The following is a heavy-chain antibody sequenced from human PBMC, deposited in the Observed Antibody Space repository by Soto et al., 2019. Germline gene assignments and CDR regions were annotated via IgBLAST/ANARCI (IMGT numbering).Heavy chain of an antibody. CDR2: IKTKIDGETT. D-gene: IGHD3-3*01. CDR1: GFTFSNAL. J-gene: IGHJ6*02. CDR3: TTLTIFPPVGMDV. V-gene: IGHV3-15*01. Sequence: GGSLRLSCAASGFTFSNALMSWVRQAPGKGLEWVGRIKTKIDGETTDYAAPVKGRFTSSRDDSKNTLYLQMNSLKTEDTAVYYRTTLTIFPPVGMDVWGQGTTVTVSS.